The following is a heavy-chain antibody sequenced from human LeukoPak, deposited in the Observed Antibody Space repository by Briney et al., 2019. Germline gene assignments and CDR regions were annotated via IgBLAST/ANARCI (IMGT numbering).Heavy chain of an antibody. V-gene: IGHV4-59*01. CDR1: GGSFSGYY. D-gene: IGHD6-13*01. CDR3: AGELAGSSWSRDAFDI. Sequence: SETLSFACAGYGGSFSGYYWSWIRQPPGKGLEWIGYIYDSGSTNYNPSLKSRVTISVDTSKNQFSLKLSSVTAADTAVYYCAGELAGSSWSRDAFDIWGQGTMVTVSS. J-gene: IGHJ3*02. CDR2: IYDSGST.